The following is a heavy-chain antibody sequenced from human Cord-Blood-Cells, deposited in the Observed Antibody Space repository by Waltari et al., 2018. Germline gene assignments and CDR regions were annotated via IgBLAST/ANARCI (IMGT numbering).Heavy chain of an antibody. J-gene: IGHJ2*01. D-gene: IGHD7-27*01. CDR3: PAWSGDNYFDL. V-gene: IGHV4-34*01. CDR2: INHSGST. Sequence: QVQLQQWGAGLLKPSATLSLTCAVYGGSFSGYYWLWIRQPPGKGLEWIGEINHSGSTNYNPSLKSRVTISVDTSKNQFSLKLSSVTAADTAVYYCPAWSGDNYFDLWGRGTLVTVSS. CDR1: GGSFSGYY.